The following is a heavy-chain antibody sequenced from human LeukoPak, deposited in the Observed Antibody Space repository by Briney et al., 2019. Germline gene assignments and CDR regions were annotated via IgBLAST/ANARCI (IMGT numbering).Heavy chain of an antibody. V-gene: IGHV3-48*01. CDR2: ISSGSSTI. Sequence: GGSLRLSCAASGFTFSDYSMNWVRQAPGKGLEWVSYISSGSSTIYYTDSVRGRFTISRDNAKNSLSLQMNSLRAEDTAVYYCARNKPYDKWGQGTLVTVSS. CDR1: GFTFSDYS. CDR3: ARNKPYDK. J-gene: IGHJ4*02. D-gene: IGHD3-9*01.